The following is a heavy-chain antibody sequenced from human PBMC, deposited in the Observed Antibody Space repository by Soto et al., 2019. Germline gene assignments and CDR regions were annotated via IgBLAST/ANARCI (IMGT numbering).Heavy chain of an antibody. J-gene: IGHJ4*02. V-gene: IGHV4-59*01. CDR3: ARGALTTYFDY. Sequence: QVQLQESGPGLVKPSETLSLTCTVSGGSISNYYWSWIRQPPGKGLEWVGYIYYSGSTNYNPSLKSRVTISVDTSKSQFSLNLSSVTAADTAVYYCARGALTTYFDYWGQGTLVTVSS. CDR1: GGSISNYY. CDR2: IYYSGST.